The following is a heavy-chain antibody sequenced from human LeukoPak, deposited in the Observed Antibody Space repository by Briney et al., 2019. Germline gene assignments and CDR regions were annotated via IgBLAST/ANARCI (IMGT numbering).Heavy chain of an antibody. J-gene: IGHJ4*02. CDR3: ARGAGFAEPLPEY. V-gene: IGHV1-3*01. CDR1: GYTFTSHA. CDR2: INAGHGDT. D-gene: IGHD1-14*01. Sequence: ASVKVSCKASGYTFTSHAIQWVRQAPGQRLEWMGRINAGHGDTKYSQKFQGRVTITRDTSASTAYMELSSLRSEDTAVYYCARGAGFAEPLPEYWGQGTLLTVSS.